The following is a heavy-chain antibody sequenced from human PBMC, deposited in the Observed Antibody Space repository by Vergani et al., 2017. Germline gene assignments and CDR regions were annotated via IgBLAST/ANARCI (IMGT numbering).Heavy chain of an antibody. CDR1: GGSISSSSYY. CDR3: AXGLFYCSSTSCYNPFDY. Sequence: QLQLQESGPGLVKPSETLSLTCTVSGGSISSSSYYWGWIRQPPGKGLEWIGRIYYSGSTYYNPSLKSRVTISVDTSKNQFSLKLSSVTAADTAVYYCAXGLFYCSSTSCYNPFDYWGQGTLVTVSS. CDR2: IYYSGST. J-gene: IGHJ4*02. D-gene: IGHD2-2*02. V-gene: IGHV4-39*01.